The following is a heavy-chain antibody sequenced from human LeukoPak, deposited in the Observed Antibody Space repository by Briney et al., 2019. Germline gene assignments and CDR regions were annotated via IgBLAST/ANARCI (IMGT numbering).Heavy chain of an antibody. V-gene: IGHV3-48*03. CDR3: ARLSSGSGWYRVSYYYYYYMDV. D-gene: IGHD6-19*01. J-gene: IGHJ6*03. CDR1: GFTFSSYE. Sequence: GGSLRLSCAASGFTFSSYEMNWVRQAPGKGLEWVSYISSSGSTIYYADSVKGRFTISRDNAKNSLYLQMNSLRAEDTAVYYCARLSSGSGWYRVSYYYYYYMDVWGKGTTVTVSS. CDR2: ISSSGSTI.